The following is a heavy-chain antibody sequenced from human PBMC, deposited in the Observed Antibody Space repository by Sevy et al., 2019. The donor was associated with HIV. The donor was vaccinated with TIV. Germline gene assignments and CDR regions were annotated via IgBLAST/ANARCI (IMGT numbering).Heavy chain of an antibody. J-gene: IGHJ4*02. Sequence: GGSLRLSCAASGFTFSSYAVHWVRQAPGKGLEWVAVISYDGSNKYYTDSVKGRFTISRDNSKNTLYLQMNSLRAEDTAVYYCARVQSPLLRYFDWLASSLDYWGQGTLVTVSS. CDR1: GFTFSSYA. CDR3: ARVQSPLLRYFDWLASSLDY. CDR2: ISYDGSNK. V-gene: IGHV3-30-3*01. D-gene: IGHD3-9*01.